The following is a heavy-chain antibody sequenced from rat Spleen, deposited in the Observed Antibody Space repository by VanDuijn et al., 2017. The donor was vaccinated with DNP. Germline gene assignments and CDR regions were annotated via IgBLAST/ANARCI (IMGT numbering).Heavy chain of an antibody. D-gene: IGHD1-12*01. J-gene: IGHJ4*01. CDR3: TRHRTIMPYYYAMDA. CDR2: ISYNGGTP. V-gene: IGHV5-7*01. Sequence: EVLLVESDGGLVQPGRSLKLSCAVSGFTFSDYYMAWVRQAPAKGLEWVATISYNGGTPYYRDSLKGRFTISRDNAQSTLYLQMDSLRSEDTATYYCTRHRTIMPYYYAMDAWGQGASVTVSS. CDR1: GFTFSDYY.